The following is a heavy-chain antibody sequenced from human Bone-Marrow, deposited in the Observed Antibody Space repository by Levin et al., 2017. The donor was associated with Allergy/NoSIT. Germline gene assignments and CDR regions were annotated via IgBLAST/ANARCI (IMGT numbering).Heavy chain of an antibody. D-gene: IGHD5-12*01. CDR2: IKSKSDGGTT. CDR3: TTVKWRYSGYVFDY. CDR1: GITFSNAW. Sequence: SCAVSGITFSNAWMSWVRQAPGKGLEWVGRIKSKSDGGTTDYAAPVKGRFTISRDDSNNTLYLQMNSLKTEDTAVYYCTTVKWRYSGYVFDYWGQGNLVTVSS. J-gene: IGHJ4*02. V-gene: IGHV3-15*01.